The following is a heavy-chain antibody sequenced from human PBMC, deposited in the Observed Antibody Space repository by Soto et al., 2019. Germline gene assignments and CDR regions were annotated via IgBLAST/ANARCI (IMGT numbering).Heavy chain of an antibody. V-gene: IGHV1-18*01. J-gene: IGHJ3*02. CDR3: ARGFDYGSGSYYNDLDAFYI. D-gene: IGHD3-10*01. CDR1: GYTFTSYG. Sequence: QVQLVQSGAEVKKPGASVKVSCKASGYTFTSYGISWVRQAPGQGLGWMGWISAYNGNTNYAHKLQGRVTMTTDTSKGTAYIELRRLRSDDTAVYYCARGFDYGSGSYYNDLDAFYIWGQGTMVTVSS. CDR2: ISAYNGNT.